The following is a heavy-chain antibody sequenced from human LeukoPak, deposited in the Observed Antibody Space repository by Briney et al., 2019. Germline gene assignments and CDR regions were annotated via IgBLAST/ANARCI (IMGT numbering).Heavy chain of an antibody. CDR3: AKGSGYILRNAFDI. D-gene: IGHD3-10*01. CDR2: ISSSSYI. CDR1: GFTFSSYS. J-gene: IGHJ3*02. Sequence: KTGGSLRLSCAASGFTFSSYSMNWVRQAPGKGLEWVSSISSSSYIYYADSVKGRFTISRDNAKNSLYLQMNSLRAEDTAVYYCAKGSGYILRNAFDIWGQGTMVTVSS. V-gene: IGHV3-21*04.